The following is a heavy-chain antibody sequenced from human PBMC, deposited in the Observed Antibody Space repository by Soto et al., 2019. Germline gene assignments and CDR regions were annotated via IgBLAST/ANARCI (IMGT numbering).Heavy chain of an antibody. CDR2: IKSKTDGGTT. V-gene: IGHV3-15*01. CDR1: GFTFSNAW. J-gene: IGHJ6*02. D-gene: IGHD1-26*01. Sequence: SGGSLRLSCAASGFTFSNAWMSWVRQAPGKGLEWVGRIKSKTDGGTTDYAAPVKGRFTISRDDSKNTLYLQMNSLKTEDTAVYYCTTGTVGATTPCYYYGMDDWGQRTTVTVSS. CDR3: TTGTVGATTPCYYYGMDD.